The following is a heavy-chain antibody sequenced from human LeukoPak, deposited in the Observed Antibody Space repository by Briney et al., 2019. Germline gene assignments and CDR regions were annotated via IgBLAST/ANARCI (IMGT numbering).Heavy chain of an antibody. D-gene: IGHD2-2*01. CDR2: IYHSGST. V-gene: IGHV4-38-2*02. CDR3: ARESVDCSSTSCYVALYYYYMDV. CDR1: GYSISSGYY. J-gene: IGHJ6*03. Sequence: PSETLSLTCTVSGYSISSGYYWGWIRPPPGKGLEGIGSIYHSGSTSYNPSLKRRATISVDTSKHQFSLKLSSVTAADTAVYYCARESVDCSSTSCYVALYYYYMDVWGKGTTVTVSS.